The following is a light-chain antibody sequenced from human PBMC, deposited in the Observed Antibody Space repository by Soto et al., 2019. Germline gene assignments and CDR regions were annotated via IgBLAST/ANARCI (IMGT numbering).Light chain of an antibody. V-gene: IGKV3-20*01. CDR3: QQYGDSPPT. Sequence: EIVLTQSPGTLSLSPGERATLSCRASQSVSNTYLAWYQQKPGQAPRLLISGASSRAAGIPDRFSGSGSETDFTLTISRLEPDDFAMYHCQQYGDSPPTFGQGTKVDIK. CDR1: QSVSNTY. J-gene: IGKJ1*01. CDR2: GAS.